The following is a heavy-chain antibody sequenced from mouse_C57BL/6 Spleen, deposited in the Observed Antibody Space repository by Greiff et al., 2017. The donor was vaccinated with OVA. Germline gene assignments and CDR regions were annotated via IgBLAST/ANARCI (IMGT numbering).Heavy chain of an antibody. J-gene: IGHJ3*01. Sequence: EVKVEESGGGLVQPGGSMKLSCAASGFTFSDAWMDWVRQSPEKGLEWVAEIRNKANNHATYYAESVKGRFTISRDDSKSLVYLLMTSFCAEDTGFFYCTRSSSYGLPYWGQGTLVTVSA. V-gene: IGHV6-6*01. CDR3: TRSSSYGLPY. CDR2: IRNKANNHAT. D-gene: IGHD1-1*01. CDR1: GFTFSDAW.